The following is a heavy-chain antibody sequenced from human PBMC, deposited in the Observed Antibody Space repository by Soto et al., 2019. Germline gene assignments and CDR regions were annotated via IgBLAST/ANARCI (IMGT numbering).Heavy chain of an antibody. V-gene: IGHV3-74*01. D-gene: IGHD2-2*01. Sequence: GGSLRLSCAASGFTFSSYWMHWVRQAPGKGLVWVSRLNTDGSSTIYADSVKGRFTISRDNAKNTLYLQMNSLRAEDTAVYYCVRSPVPAADGRFDYWGQGTLVTASS. CDR2: LNTDGSST. J-gene: IGHJ4*02. CDR1: GFTFSSYW. CDR3: VRSPVPAADGRFDY.